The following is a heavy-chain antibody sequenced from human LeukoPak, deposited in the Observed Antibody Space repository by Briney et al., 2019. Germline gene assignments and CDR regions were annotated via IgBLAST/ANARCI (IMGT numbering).Heavy chain of an antibody. CDR2: FDPEDGET. V-gene: IGHV1-24*01. CDR3: ATTPNTAHYYYGMDV. CDR1: GYTLTELS. Sequence: ASVKVSCKVSGYTLTELSMHWVRQAPGKGLEWMGGFDPEDGETIYAQKFQGRVTITEDTSTDTAYMELSSLRSEDTAVYYCATTPNTAHYYYGMDVWGQGTTVTVSS. J-gene: IGHJ6*02. D-gene: IGHD5-18*01.